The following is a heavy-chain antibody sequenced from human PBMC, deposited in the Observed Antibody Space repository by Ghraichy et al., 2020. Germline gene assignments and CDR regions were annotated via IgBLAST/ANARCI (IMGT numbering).Heavy chain of an antibody. V-gene: IGHV3-64*01. J-gene: IGHJ4*02. CDR3: ARGQYYDILTGYYY. Sequence: GGSLRLSCAASGFTFSSYAMHWVRQAPGKGLEYVSAISSNGGSTYYANSVKGRFTISRDNSKNTLYLQMGSLRAEDMAVYYCARGQYYDILTGYYYWGQGTLVTVSS. CDR2: ISSNGGST. CDR1: GFTFSSYA. D-gene: IGHD3-9*01.